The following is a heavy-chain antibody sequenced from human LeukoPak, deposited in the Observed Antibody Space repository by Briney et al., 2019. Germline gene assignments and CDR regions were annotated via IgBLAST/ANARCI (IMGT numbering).Heavy chain of an antibody. CDR3: ARVGIAAAGDY. CDR1: GFSLCTSGVG. V-gene: IGHV2-5*02. CDR2: IYWDDDK. J-gene: IGHJ4*02. D-gene: IGHD6-13*01. Sequence: SGPTLVNPTQTLTLTCTFSGFSLCTSGVGVGWVRQPPGKALEWLALIYWDDDKRYSPSLKSRLTITKVTSKNQVVLTMTNMDPVDTATYYCARVGIAAAGDYWGQGTLVTVSS.